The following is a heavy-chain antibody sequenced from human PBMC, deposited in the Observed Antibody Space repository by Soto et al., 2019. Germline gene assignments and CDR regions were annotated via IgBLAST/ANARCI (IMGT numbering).Heavy chain of an antibody. Sequence: GGSLRLSCAASGLTFGSYDMHWVRQATGKGLEWVSAIGTAGDTYYPGSVKGRFTISRENAKNSLYLQMNSLRAGDTAVYYCARGGIVGATTDDAFDIWGQGTMVTVSS. CDR3: ARGGIVGATTDDAFDI. CDR1: GLTFGSYD. V-gene: IGHV3-13*01. D-gene: IGHD1-26*01. CDR2: IGTAGDT. J-gene: IGHJ3*02.